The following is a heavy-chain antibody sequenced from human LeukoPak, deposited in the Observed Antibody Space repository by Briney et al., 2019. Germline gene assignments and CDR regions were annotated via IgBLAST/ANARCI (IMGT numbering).Heavy chain of an antibody. J-gene: IGHJ4*02. CDR2: ISAYNGNT. CDR3: ASIESRGYYGDY. CDR1: GYTFTSYG. D-gene: IGHD3-22*01. V-gene: IGHV1-18*01. Sequence: GASVKVSCKASGYTFTSYGISWVRQAPGQGLEWMGWISAYNGNTNYAQKLQGRVTMTTDTSTSTAYKDLRSLSFDDTASYYCASIESRGYYGDYWGQGTLVTVSS.